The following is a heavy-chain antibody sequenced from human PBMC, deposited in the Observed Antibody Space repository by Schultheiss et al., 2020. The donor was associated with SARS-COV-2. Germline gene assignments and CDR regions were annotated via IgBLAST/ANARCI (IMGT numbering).Heavy chain of an antibody. D-gene: IGHD3-16*01. J-gene: IGHJ5*02. CDR1: GFSLSTSGVG. CDR2: IYWDDDK. Sequence: SGPTLVKPTQTLTLTCTFSGFSLSTSGVGVGWIRQPPGKALEWLALIYWDDDKYYSTSLKTRLTISKDTSKNQVVLTMTNMDPVDTATYYCARIDWLGVGWSWFDPWGQGTLVTVSS. V-gene: IGHV2-70*13. CDR3: ARIDWLGVGWSWFDP.